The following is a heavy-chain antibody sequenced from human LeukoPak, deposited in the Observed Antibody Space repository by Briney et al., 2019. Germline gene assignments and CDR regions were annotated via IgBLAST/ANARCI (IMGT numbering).Heavy chain of an antibody. CDR1: GSIFSSYA. D-gene: IGHD3-16*01. CDR3: ATDMSAGGLDY. Sequence: GGSLRLSCAVSGSIFSSYAMSWVRQAPGKGLEWVSGISWNSGTIGYAGSVKGRFTISRDNAKNSLYLQMSSLRAEDTALYYCATDMSAGGLDYWGQGTLVTVSS. J-gene: IGHJ4*02. CDR2: ISWNSGTI. V-gene: IGHV3-9*01.